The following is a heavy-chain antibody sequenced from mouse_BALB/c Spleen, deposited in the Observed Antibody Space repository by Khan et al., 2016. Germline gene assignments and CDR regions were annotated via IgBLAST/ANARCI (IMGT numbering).Heavy chain of an antibody. D-gene: IGHD2-1*01. V-gene: IGHV3-2*02. J-gene: IGHJ2*01. CDR1: GYSITSDYA. CDR3: EPYGIYRYFDY. CDR2: ISYSGST. Sequence: EVQLQESGPGLVKPSQSLSLTYTVTGYSITSDYAWNWIRQFPGNKLEWMGYISYSGSTSYNPSLKSRISITRDTSKNQFFLQLNSVTTEDTATYYCEPYGIYRYFDYWAEGTTLTVSA.